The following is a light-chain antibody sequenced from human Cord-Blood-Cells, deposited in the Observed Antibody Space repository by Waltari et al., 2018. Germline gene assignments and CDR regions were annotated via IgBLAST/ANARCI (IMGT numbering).Light chain of an antibody. Sequence: DIVMTQSPDSLAVYLGERATSNCKSSQSVLYSSNNKNYSAWYQQKPGQPPKLHIYGASTRESGFPDRFSGSGSGTDFTLTISSLQSEDVAVYYCQQYYSTPLTFGGGTKVEIK. V-gene: IGKV4-1*01. CDR1: QSVLYSSNNKNY. CDR2: GAS. J-gene: IGKJ4*01. CDR3: QQYYSTPLT.